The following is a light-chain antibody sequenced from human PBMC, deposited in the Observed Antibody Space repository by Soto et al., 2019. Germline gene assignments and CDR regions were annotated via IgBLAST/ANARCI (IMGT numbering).Light chain of an antibody. V-gene: IGLV3-25*03. CDR1: ALPKQF. Sequence: SYELTQPHSVSLSPGQTARITCSGDALPKQFAHWYQQKAGQAPVVLIYNDTERPSGIPERFSGSSSGTTVTLTISGLQAEDEAVYYCQSTDSSGTSVVFGGGTKLTVL. CDR2: NDT. J-gene: IGLJ2*01. CDR3: QSTDSSGTSVV.